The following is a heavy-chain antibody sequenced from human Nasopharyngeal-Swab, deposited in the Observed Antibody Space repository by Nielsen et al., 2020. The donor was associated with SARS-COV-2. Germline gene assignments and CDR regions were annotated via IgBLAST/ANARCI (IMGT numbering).Heavy chain of an antibody. CDR2: ISGIGGST. V-gene: IGHV3-23*01. CDR3: AKRDDYYESSGLGD. J-gene: IGHJ4*02. D-gene: IGHD3-22*01. CDR1: EFMFGTYA. Sequence: GESLKISCEASEFMFGTYAMSWVRQPPAKGLEWVSIISGIGGSTYYADSVKGRFTISRDNSKNTLYLQMNSLRAEDTAVYYCAKRDDYYESSGLGDWGQGTLVTVSS.